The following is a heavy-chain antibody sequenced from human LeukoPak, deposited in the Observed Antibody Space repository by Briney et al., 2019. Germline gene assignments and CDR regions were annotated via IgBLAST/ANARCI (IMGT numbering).Heavy chain of an antibody. V-gene: IGHV5-51*01. Sequence: GESLKISCKASGYMFTNYWIGWVRQMPGKGLEWMGLIYPGNSDTRYSPSFQGQVTISVDKSISAAYLQWSSLKASDTAMYYCARQGGSGDYYKLPVDYWGQGTLVTVSS. CDR1: GYMFTNYW. J-gene: IGHJ4*02. CDR2: IYPGNSDT. CDR3: ARQGGSGDYYKLPVDY. D-gene: IGHD3-10*01.